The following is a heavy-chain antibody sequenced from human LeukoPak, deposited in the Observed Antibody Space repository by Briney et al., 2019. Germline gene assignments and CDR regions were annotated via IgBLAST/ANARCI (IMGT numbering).Heavy chain of an antibody. CDR2: VSGSGRNT. Sequence: GGSLRLSCAASGFTFSSYGMSWVRQAPGKGLEWVSAVSGSGRNTYYADSVKGRFTISRDNSKNTLYLQMNSLRAEDTAVYYCAREDGSGTSGDVWGKGTTVTISS. CDR1: GFTFSSYG. D-gene: IGHD3-10*01. J-gene: IGHJ6*04. V-gene: IGHV3-23*01. CDR3: AREDGSGTSGDV.